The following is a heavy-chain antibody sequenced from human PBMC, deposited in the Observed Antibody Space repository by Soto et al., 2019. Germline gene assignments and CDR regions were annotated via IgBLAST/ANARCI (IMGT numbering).Heavy chain of an antibody. CDR1: GGSISGYY. CDR2: MYNSGST. V-gene: IGHV4-59*12. D-gene: IGHD3-10*01. J-gene: IGHJ4*02. CDR3: ARVNLYYYGSGSYLITFFFDY. Sequence: SETLSLTCTVSGGSISGYYWTWIRQPPGRGLEWIGSMYNSGSTNYNPSLKSRVTISVDTSKNQFSLKLSSVTAADTAVYYCARVNLYYYGSGSYLITFFFDYWGQGTLVTVSS.